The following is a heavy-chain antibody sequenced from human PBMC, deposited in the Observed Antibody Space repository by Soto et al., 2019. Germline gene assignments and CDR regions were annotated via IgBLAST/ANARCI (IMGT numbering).Heavy chain of an antibody. Sequence: EVQLVESGGGLVQPGGSLRLSCAASGLTLSSYWMHWVRQAPGKGLVWVSRINSDGSSTSYADSVKGRFTISRDNAKNTLYLQMNSLRAEDTAVYYCARDPGTGYYDSSGYYYDRGQGTLVTVSS. CDR1: GLTLSSYW. CDR3: ARDPGTGYYDSSGYYYD. CDR2: INSDGSST. D-gene: IGHD3-22*01. V-gene: IGHV3-74*01. J-gene: IGHJ4*02.